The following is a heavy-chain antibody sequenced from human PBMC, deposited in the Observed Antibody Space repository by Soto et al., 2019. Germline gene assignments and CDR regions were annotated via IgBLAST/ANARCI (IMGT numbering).Heavy chain of an antibody. J-gene: IGHJ4*02. Sequence: SETLSLTCTVSGVSVSSGSFYWAWIRQPPGKGLEWIGFGSYSGTTNYKPSLKSRVTISVDTSRSQISLKVSSLTAADTAVYYCARGATVTQYDYWGQGTLVTVST. CDR3: ARGATVTQYDY. CDR1: GVSVSSGSFY. V-gene: IGHV4-61*01. D-gene: IGHD4-17*01. CDR2: GSYSGTT.